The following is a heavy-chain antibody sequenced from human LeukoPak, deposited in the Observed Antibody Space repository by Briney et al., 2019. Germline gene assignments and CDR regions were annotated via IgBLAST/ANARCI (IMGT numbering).Heavy chain of an antibody. V-gene: IGHV3-7*05. Sequence: GGSLRLSCAASGFTFSSYWMSWVRQAPGKGLEWVANIKQDGSEKYYVDSVKGRFTISRDNAKNSLYLQMNSLGAEDTAVYYCAKVAPYGNYVFDRWGQGTLVTVSS. CDR2: IKQDGSEK. CDR1: GFTFSSYW. D-gene: IGHD3-10*02. J-gene: IGHJ4*02. CDR3: AKVAPYGNYVFDR.